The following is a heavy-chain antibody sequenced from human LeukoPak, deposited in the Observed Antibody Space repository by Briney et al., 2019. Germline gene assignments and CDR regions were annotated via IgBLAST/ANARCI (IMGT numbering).Heavy chain of an antibody. Sequence: PGGSLRLSCAASGFTFSSYAMHWVRQAPGKGLEYVSAISSNGGSTYYANSVKGRFTISRDNSKNTLYLQMNSLRAEDTAVYYCAKEGGLGPAYYFDYWGQGTLVTVSS. J-gene: IGHJ4*02. CDR2: ISSNGGST. CDR3: AKEGGLGPAYYFDY. D-gene: IGHD3-16*01. CDR1: GFTFSSYA. V-gene: IGHV3-64*01.